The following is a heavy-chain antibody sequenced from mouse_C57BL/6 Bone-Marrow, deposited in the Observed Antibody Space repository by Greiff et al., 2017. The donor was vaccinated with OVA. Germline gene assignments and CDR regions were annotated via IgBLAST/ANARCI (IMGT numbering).Heavy chain of an antibody. CDR1: GFSFNTYA. J-gene: IGHJ2*01. CDR3: VRQEGLLSFDY. D-gene: IGHD2-3*01. CDR2: IRSKSNNYAT. Sequence: EVKLMESGGGLVQPKGSLKLSCAASGFSFNTYAMNWVRQAPGKGLEWVARIRSKSNNYATYYADSVKDRFTISRDDSESMLYLQMNNLKTEDTAMYYCVRQEGLLSFDYWGQGTTLTVSS. V-gene: IGHV10-1*01.